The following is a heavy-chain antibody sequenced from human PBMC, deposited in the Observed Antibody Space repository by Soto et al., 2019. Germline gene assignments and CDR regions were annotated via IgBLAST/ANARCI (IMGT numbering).Heavy chain of an antibody. Sequence: GSLRLSCAASGFTFSYYNMNWVRQAPGKGLEWVSSISSSGTYISYADSVRGRFTISRDNAENSVFLQMNSLRAEDTAVYYCERDPAGVGATDFFDYWGQGTAVTVYS. CDR1: GFTFSYYN. J-gene: IGHJ4*02. CDR2: ISSSGTYI. D-gene: IGHD3-3*01. V-gene: IGHV3-21*01. CDR3: ERDPAGVGATDFFDY.